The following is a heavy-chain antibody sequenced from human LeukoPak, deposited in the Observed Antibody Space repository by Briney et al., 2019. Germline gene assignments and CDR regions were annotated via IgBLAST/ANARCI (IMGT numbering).Heavy chain of an antibody. CDR3: ARGGVVGGTTYRYFDY. Sequence: GRSLRLSCAASGFTFSNYAMHWVRQAPGKGLEWVALISYDASSKYHADSVKGRFTISRDNSKNTLYLQMNSLRPEDTAVYYCARGGVVGGTTYRYFDYWGQGTLVTVSS. J-gene: IGHJ4*02. V-gene: IGHV3-30*04. D-gene: IGHD1-26*01. CDR1: GFTFSNYA. CDR2: ISYDASSK.